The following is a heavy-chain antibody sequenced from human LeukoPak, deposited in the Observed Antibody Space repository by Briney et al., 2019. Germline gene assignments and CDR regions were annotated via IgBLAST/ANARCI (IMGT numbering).Heavy chain of an antibody. V-gene: IGHV4-31*03. Sequence: SETLPLTCTVSGGSISSGGYYWSWIRQHPGKGLEWIGYIYYSGSTYYNPSLKSRVTISVDTSKNQFSLKLSSVTAADTAVYYCASGASYCSSTSCYLRGYSNYYFDYWGQGTLVTVSS. CDR2: IYYSGST. CDR1: GGSISSGGYY. CDR3: ASGASYCSSTSCYLRGYSNYYFDY. D-gene: IGHD2-2*01. J-gene: IGHJ4*02.